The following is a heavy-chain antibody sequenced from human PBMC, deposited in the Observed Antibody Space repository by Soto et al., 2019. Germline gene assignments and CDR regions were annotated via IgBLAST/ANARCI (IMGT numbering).Heavy chain of an antibody. CDR3: VRDSHGDY. CDR1: GFTFSNYW. J-gene: IGHJ4*02. Sequence: EVQLVESGGGLVQPGGSLRLSCAGYGFTFSNYWMHWVRQAPGKGLEWVSRIDHDGPTDYADSVRGRFTISRDNAENTLYLQMNSLSPEDTAVYYCVRDSHGDYRGQGTLVTVPS. CDR2: IDHDGPT. V-gene: IGHV3-74*01.